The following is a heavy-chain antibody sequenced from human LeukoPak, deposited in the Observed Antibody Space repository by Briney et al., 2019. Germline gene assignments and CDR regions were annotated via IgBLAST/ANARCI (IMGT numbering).Heavy chain of an antibody. Sequence: ASVKVSCKASGYTFTGYYMLWVRQAPGQGLEWMGWMNPHSGGTNYAQTIQGRVNVNRDTSISTAYMELSRLRYDDTAVYYCARGRTGTLGSFDYWGQGTLVTVSS. CDR3: ARGRTGTLGSFDY. D-gene: IGHD1-1*01. CDR2: MNPHSGGT. V-gene: IGHV1-2*02. J-gene: IGHJ4*02. CDR1: GYTFTGYY.